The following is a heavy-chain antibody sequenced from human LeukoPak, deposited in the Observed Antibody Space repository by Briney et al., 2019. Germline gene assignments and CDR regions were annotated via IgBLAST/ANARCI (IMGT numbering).Heavy chain of an antibody. V-gene: IGHV1-18*01. CDR2: ISAYNGNT. CDR1: GGTFSSYA. D-gene: IGHD6-13*01. J-gene: IGHJ3*02. CDR3: ARKAQQSDAFDI. Sequence: ASVKVSCKASGGTFSSYAISWVRQAPGQGLEWMGWISAYNGNTNYAQKLQGRVTMTTDTSTSTAYMELRSLRSDDTAVYYCARKAQQSDAFDIWGQGTMVTVSS.